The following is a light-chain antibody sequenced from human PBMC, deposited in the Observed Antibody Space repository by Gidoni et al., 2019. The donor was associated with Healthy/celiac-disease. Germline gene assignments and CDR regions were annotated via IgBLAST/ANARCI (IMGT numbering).Light chain of an antibody. CDR1: QSVLYSSNNKNY. J-gene: IGKJ3*01. CDR2: WAS. Sequence: DIAMTQSPDSLAVSLGERATINCKSSQSVLYSSNNKNYLAWYQQKPGQPPKLLIYWASPRESGVPERFSGSGSGTDFTLTISSLQAEDVAVYYCQQYYSTPFTFGHGTKVDIK. V-gene: IGKV4-1*01. CDR3: QQYYSTPFT.